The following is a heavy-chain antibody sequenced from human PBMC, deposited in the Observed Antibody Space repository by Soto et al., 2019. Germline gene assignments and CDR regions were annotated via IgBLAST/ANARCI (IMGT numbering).Heavy chain of an antibody. D-gene: IGHD4-17*01. CDR1: GGTFSSYA. CDR3: ARDSGYGDLLAY. V-gene: IGHV1-69*13. Sequence: SVKVSCKASGGTFSSYAISWVRQAPGQGLEWMGGIIPIFGTANYAQKFQGRVTITADESTSTAYMELSSLRSEDTAVYYCARDSGYGDLLAYWGQGTLVTVSS. J-gene: IGHJ4*02. CDR2: IIPIFGTA.